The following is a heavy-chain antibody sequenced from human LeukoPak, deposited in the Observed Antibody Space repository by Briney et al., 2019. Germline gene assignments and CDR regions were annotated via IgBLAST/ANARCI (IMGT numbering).Heavy chain of an antibody. CDR1: GGSISSRSYY. D-gene: IGHD1-26*01. Sequence: SETLSLTCTVSGGSISSRSYYWGWIRQPPGKGLEWIANIYYSGDTYYNPSLKSRVTISVDTSKNQFSLKLSSVTAADTAVCYCARDRSRWDLLPFDYWGQGTLVTVSS. CDR2: IYYSGDT. V-gene: IGHV4-39*07. CDR3: ARDRSRWDLLPFDY. J-gene: IGHJ4*02.